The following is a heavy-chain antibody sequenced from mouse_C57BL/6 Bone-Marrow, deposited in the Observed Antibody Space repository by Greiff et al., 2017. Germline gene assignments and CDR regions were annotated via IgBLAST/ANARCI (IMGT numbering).Heavy chain of an antibody. D-gene: IGHD2-4*01. CDR3: AIRGDYHDYGIAY. CDR2: IDPSDSYT. V-gene: IGHV1-59*01. CDR1: GYTFTSYW. J-gene: IGHJ3*01. Sequence: VQLQQPGAELVRPGTSVKLSCKASGYTFTSYWMHWVKQRPGQGLEWIGVIDPSDSYTNYNQKFKGKATLTVDTSSSTAYMQLSSLTSEDSAVYYCAIRGDYHDYGIAYRGQGALVTGSA.